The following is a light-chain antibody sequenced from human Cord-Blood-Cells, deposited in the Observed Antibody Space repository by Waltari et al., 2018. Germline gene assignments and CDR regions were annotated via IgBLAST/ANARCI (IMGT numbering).Light chain of an antibody. Sequence: QSALTQPASVSGSPGQSITISCTGTSSDVGSYNLVSWYQQHPVKAPKLMIYEGSKRTSGVSNRCSGSKSGNTASLTISGLQAEEEADYYCCSYAGSSSWVFGGGTKQTVL. J-gene: IGLJ3*02. CDR3: CSYAGSSSWV. V-gene: IGLV2-23*01. CDR1: SSDVGSYNL. CDR2: EGS.